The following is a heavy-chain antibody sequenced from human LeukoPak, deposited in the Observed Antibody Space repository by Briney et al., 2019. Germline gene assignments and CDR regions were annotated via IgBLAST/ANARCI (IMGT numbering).Heavy chain of an antibody. Sequence: GGSLRLSCAASRFTFNTFGMHWIRQAPGKGLEWVAVISSDGSNKYYADSVKGRFTISRDNSKDTLYLQMSNLTIEDTAVYYCRAATKYRDYYYDYWGQGTLVTVSS. CDR2: ISSDGSNK. D-gene: IGHD3-22*01. J-gene: IGHJ4*02. CDR3: RAATKYRDYYYDY. CDR1: RFTFNTFG. V-gene: IGHV3-30*03.